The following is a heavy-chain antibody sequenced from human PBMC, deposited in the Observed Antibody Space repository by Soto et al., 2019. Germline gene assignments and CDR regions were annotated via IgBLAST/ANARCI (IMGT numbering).Heavy chain of an antibody. CDR2: TYYRSKWYN. CDR1: GDSVSSNSAA. J-gene: IGHJ6*02. CDR3: ARDRSVTTYYYYYYGMDV. V-gene: IGHV6-1*01. D-gene: IGHD4-4*01. Sequence: SQTLSLTCAISGDSVSSNSAAWNWIRQSPSRGLERLGRTYYRSKWYNDYAVSVKSRITINPDTSKNQFSLQLNSVTPEDTAVYYCARDRSVTTYYYYYYGMDVWGQGTTVTVSS.